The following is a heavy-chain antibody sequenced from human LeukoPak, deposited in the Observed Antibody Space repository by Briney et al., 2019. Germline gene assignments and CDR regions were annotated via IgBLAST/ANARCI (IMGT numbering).Heavy chain of an antibody. Sequence: GGSLRLSCAASRVTFSSYAMSWVRQAPGKGLEWVAAVSASGGTTHHADSVKGRFTISRDNSKNTLYLQMNSLRAEDTAVYYCAKLYGSGTYYNLFDYWGQGTLVTVSS. CDR1: RVTFSSYA. D-gene: IGHD3-10*01. J-gene: IGHJ4*02. CDR2: VSASGGTT. CDR3: AKLYGSGTYYNLFDY. V-gene: IGHV3-23*01.